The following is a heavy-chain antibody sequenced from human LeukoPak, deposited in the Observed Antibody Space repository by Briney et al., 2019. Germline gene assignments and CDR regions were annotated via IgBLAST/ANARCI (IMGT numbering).Heavy chain of an antibody. CDR3: AKVWRGSSSNWFDP. D-gene: IGHD6-6*01. CDR1: GFTFSDYY. V-gene: IGHV3-11*04. J-gene: IGHJ5*02. CDR2: ISSSGSTI. Sequence: GSLRLSCAASGFTFSDYYMSWIRQAPGKGLEWVSYISSSGSTIYYADSVKGRFTISRDNAKNSLYLQMNSLRAEDTAVYYCAKVWRGSSSNWFDPWGQGTLVTVSS.